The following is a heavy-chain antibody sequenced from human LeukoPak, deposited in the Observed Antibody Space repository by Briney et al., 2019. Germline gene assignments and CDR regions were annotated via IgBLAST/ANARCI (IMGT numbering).Heavy chain of an antibody. CDR1: GYTFTGYY. V-gene: IGHV1-2*02. D-gene: IGHD2-15*01. CDR2: INPNSGGT. Sequence: ASVKVSCKASGYTFTGYYMHWVRQAPGQGLEWMGWINPNSGGTNYAQKFQGRVTMTRDTSISTAYMELSRLRSDDTAVYYCASSGARYCSGGSCPYYYYGTDVWGQGTTVTVSS. J-gene: IGHJ6*02. CDR3: ASSGARYCSGGSCPYYYYGTDV.